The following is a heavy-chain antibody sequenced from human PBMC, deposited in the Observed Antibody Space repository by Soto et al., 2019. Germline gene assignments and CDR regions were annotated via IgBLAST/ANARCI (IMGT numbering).Heavy chain of an antibody. D-gene: IGHD3-16*01. CDR3: ARHLGGNHYYYGMDV. J-gene: IGHJ6*02. CDR1: GGTFSSYA. Sequence: QVQLVQSGAEVEKPGSSVKVSCKASGGTFSSYAISWVRQAPGQGLEWMGGIIPIFGTADYAQKFQRRVTITADDFTSTAYMELSSLRSEDTAVYYCARHLGGNHYYYGMDVWGQGTTVTVSS. CDR2: IIPIFGTA. V-gene: IGHV1-69*12.